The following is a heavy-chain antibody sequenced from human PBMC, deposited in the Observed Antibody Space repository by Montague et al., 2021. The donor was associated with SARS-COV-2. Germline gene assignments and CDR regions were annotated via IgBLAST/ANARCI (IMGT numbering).Heavy chain of an antibody. CDR1: GFTFSSYE. CDR3: ARGASDWLLWGYGMDV. Sequence: SLRLSCAASGFTFSSYEMNWVRQAPGKGLEWVSYISSSGSTIYYADSVEGRFTISRDNAENSLYLQMNSLRVEDTAVYYCARGASDWLLWGYGMDVWGQGTTVTVSS. CDR2: ISSSGSTI. J-gene: IGHJ6*02. V-gene: IGHV3-48*03. D-gene: IGHD3/OR15-3a*01.